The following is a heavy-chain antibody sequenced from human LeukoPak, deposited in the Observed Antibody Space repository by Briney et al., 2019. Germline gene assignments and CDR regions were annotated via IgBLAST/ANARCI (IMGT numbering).Heavy chain of an antibody. V-gene: IGHV3-30-3*01. Sequence: GRSLRLSCAASGFTFSSYAMHWVRQAPGKGLEWVAVISYDGSNKYYADSVKGRFTISRDNSKNTLYLQMNSLRAEDTAVYYCARDEDTYSSGWYDYWGQGTLVTVSS. CDR1: GFTFSSYA. CDR3: ARDEDTYSSGWYDY. CDR2: ISYDGSNK. J-gene: IGHJ4*02. D-gene: IGHD6-19*01.